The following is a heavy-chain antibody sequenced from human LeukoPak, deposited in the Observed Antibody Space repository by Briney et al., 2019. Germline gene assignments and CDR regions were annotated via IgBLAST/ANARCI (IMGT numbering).Heavy chain of an antibody. Sequence: ASVKVSCKASGYTCTSYDINWVRQPTGQGLEWMGWMNPNSGNTGYVQKFQGTVTMTRNKSISTASMELSSLRSEDKAVYYCARGAAARITIFGVVPLLMGFDPWGQGTLVTVSS. CDR1: GYTCTSYD. D-gene: IGHD3-3*01. CDR2: MNPNSGNT. CDR3: ARGAAARITIFGVVPLLMGFDP. J-gene: IGHJ5*02. V-gene: IGHV1-8*01.